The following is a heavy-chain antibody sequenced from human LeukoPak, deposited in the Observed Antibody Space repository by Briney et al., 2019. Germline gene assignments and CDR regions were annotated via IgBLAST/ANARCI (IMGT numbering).Heavy chain of an antibody. D-gene: IGHD3-22*01. CDR2: IYYGGST. CDR3: AAFAYDFDTSGYYYSPFFDY. Sequence: SETLSLTCTVSGGSISGYYWSWIRQPPGKGLEWIGYIYYGGSTNYNPSLKSRVTISIDTSKNQFSLKLSSVTAADTAVYYCAAFAYDFDTSGYYYSPFFDYWGQGTLVTVSS. J-gene: IGHJ4*02. CDR1: GGSISGYY. V-gene: IGHV4-59*01.